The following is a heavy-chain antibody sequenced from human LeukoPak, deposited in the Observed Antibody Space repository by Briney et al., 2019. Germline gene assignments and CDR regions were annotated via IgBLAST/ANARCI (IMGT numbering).Heavy chain of an antibody. D-gene: IGHD5-24*01. CDR2: FSGSGGST. CDR3: ARSGYNRFDY. Sequence: GGSLRLSCAASGFTFSSYAMSWVRQAPGKGLEWVSAFSGSGGSTYYADSAKGRFTVSRDNSKNTLYLQMNSLRAEDTAVYYCARSGYNRFDYWGQGTLVTVSS. V-gene: IGHV3-23*01. J-gene: IGHJ4*02. CDR1: GFTFSSYA.